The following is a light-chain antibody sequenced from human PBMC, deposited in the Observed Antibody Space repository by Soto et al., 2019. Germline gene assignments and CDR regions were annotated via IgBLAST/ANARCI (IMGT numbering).Light chain of an antibody. CDR3: QQYYDWPPLT. V-gene: IGKV3-15*01. J-gene: IGKJ4*01. CDR2: GAS. Sequence: EIVMTQSPATLSVSPGERATLSCRASQSIMFSLAWYQQKPGLAPRLLISGASTRATGIPARFSGSGSGKEFTLTISSLQSEDFAVYYCQQYYDWPPLTFGGGTKVEIK. CDR1: QSIMFS.